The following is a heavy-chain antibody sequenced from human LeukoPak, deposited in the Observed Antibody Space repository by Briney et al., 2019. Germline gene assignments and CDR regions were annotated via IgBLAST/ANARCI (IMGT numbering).Heavy chain of an antibody. CDR1: GGSISSYY. CDR3: ARSVSSGWGPKFDY. D-gene: IGHD6-19*01. V-gene: IGHV4-4*07. Sequence: SETLSLTCPVSGGSISSYYWSWIRQPAGKGLEWIGRIYTSGSTNYNPSLKSRVTMSVDTSKNQFSLKLSSVTAADTAVYYCARSVSSGWGPKFDYWGQGTLVTVSS. J-gene: IGHJ4*02. CDR2: IYTSGST.